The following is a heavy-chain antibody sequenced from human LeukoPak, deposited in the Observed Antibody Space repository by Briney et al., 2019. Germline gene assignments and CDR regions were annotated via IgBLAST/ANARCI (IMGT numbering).Heavy chain of an antibody. CDR1: GGSFSGYY. J-gene: IGHJ4*02. D-gene: IGHD2-2*01. CDR2: INHSGSI. Sequence: SETLSLTCAVYGGSFSGYYWSWIRQPPGKGLEWIGEINHSGSINYNPSLKSRVTISVDTSKNQFSLKLSSVTAADTAVYYCARDGLGYCSSTSCYNFDYWGQGTLVTVSS. V-gene: IGHV4-34*01. CDR3: ARDGLGYCSSTSCYNFDY.